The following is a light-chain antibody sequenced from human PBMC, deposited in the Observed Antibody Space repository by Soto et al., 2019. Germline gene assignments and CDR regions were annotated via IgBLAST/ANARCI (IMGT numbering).Light chain of an antibody. V-gene: IGLV2-11*01. Sequence: QSALTQPRSVSGSPGQSVTIFCTGTSSDVGGYNYVSWYQQHPGKAPKLMFDDVNKRPSGVPGRFSGSKSGNTASLTISGLQAEDEANYYCSSYAGGSTLLFGGGTKVTVL. CDR2: DVN. J-gene: IGLJ3*02. CDR3: SSYAGGSTLL. CDR1: SSDVGGYNY.